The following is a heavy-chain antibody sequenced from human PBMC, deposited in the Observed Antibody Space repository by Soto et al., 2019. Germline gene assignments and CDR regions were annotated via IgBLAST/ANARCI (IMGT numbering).Heavy chain of an antibody. D-gene: IGHD3-10*01. V-gene: IGHV1-18*01. CDR2: ISAYNGNT. CDR3: ASGWFGEFVYQFDY. Sequence: ASVKVSCKPSGYTSTSYGITWVRQAPGQGLEWMGWISAYNGNTNYAQKFQGRVTMTTDTSTSTAYMELRSLGSDDTAVYYCASGWFGEFVYQFDYWGQGTLVTVSS. J-gene: IGHJ4*02. CDR1: GYTSTSYG.